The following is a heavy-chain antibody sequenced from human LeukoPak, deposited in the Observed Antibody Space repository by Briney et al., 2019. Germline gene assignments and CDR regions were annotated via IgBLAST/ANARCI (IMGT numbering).Heavy chain of an antibody. D-gene: IGHD3-10*01. Sequence: ASVKVSCKASGYTFTSYYKHWVRQAPGQGLEWMGIINPSGGSTSYAQKFQGRVTMTRDTSTSTVYMELSSLRSEDTAVYYCAREPGEYGMDVWGKGTTVTVSS. V-gene: IGHV1-46*01. CDR3: AREPGEYGMDV. CDR2: INPSGGST. J-gene: IGHJ6*04. CDR1: GYTFTSYY.